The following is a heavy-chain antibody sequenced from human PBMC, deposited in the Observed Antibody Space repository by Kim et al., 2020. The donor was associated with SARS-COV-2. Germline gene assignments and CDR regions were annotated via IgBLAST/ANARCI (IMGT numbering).Heavy chain of an antibody. CDR2: ISSSGDST. Sequence: GGSLRLSCAASGFTFTNNAMPWVRQAPGKGLEWVSRISSSGDSTYYADSVKGRFTISRDNSKNTLYLQMNTLRAEDTAVYYCAKGEQLPNWGQGTLVTVSS. V-gene: IGHV3-23*01. J-gene: IGHJ4*02. CDR1: GFTFTNNA. CDR3: AKGEQLPN. D-gene: IGHD6-13*01.